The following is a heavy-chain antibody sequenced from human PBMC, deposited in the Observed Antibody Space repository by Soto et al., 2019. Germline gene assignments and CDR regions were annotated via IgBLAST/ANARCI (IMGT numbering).Heavy chain of an antibody. CDR2: MNPYSGKT. J-gene: IGHJ4*02. D-gene: IGHD5-18*01. CDR1: GYTFTTYD. CDR3: AIARGDTTGPDPYYFDS. V-gene: IGHV1-8*01. Sequence: SVKVSCKASGYTFTTYDLNWVRQAPGQGLEWIGWMNPYSGKTAYAQKFRDRVTMTRDASITTAHMELSDLTVEDSALYYCAIARGDTTGPDPYYFDSLGQGTLVTVSS.